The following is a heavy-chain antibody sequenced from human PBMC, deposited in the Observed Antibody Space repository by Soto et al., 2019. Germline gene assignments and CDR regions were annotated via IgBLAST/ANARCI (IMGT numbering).Heavy chain of an antibody. V-gene: IGHV3-7*05. CDR1: GFTFRTYW. CDR3: ARDGSTSWYIYDYHGMDV. Sequence: EVQLVESGGGLVHPGGSLRLSCGASGFTFRTYWLSWVRQVPGKGLEWVANINQDGSEKNYVDSVKGRFTISRDNAKNSLYLQMSSLRAEDTALYYCARDGSTSWYIYDYHGMDVWGQGTTVTVSS. J-gene: IGHJ6*02. D-gene: IGHD6-13*01. CDR2: INQDGSEK.